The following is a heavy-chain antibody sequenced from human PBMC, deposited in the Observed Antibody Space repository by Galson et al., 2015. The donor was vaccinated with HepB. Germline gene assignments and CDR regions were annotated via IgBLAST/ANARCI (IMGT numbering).Heavy chain of an antibody. J-gene: IGHJ3*02. CDR2: ISGSGSII. CDR1: GFTFSDYY. CDR3: ARGRPGYCDNIGCYLDAFDI. Sequence: SLRLSCAASGFTFSDYYMTWIRQAPGKGLEWVSHISGSGSIIYHADSVKGRSTISRDNAMNSLYLQLNSLRVEDTAAYYCARGRPGYCDNIGCYLDAFDIWGQGTMVTVSS. D-gene: IGHD2-2*01. V-gene: IGHV3-11*01.